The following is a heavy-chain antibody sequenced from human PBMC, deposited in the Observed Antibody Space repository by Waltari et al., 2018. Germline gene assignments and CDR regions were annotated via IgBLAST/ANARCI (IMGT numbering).Heavy chain of an antibody. D-gene: IGHD3-22*01. CDR1: GVTSTNA. Sequence: QVQVLQSGAEVKRPGSSVKVSCSASGVTSTNAFTWVRPAPGQGLEYVGVIVPVFGAPNDAQRLQWRVTITADGSTSPLELASLTSDDTAIYYCARDFYDSRGWTWGQGTMVTVSS. J-gene: IGHJ3*01. V-gene: IGHV1-69*12. CDR2: IVPVFGAP. CDR3: ARDFYDSRGWT.